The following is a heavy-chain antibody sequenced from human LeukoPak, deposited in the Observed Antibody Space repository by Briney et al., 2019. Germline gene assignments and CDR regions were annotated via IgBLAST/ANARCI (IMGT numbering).Heavy chain of an antibody. V-gene: IGHV1-2*02. CDR1: GYTFTGYY. CDR2: INPNSGGT. Sequence: ASVKVSCKASGYTFTGYYMHWVRQAPGQGLEWMGWINPNSGGTNYAQKFQGRVTMTRDTPISTAYMELSRLRSDDTAVYYSARGPLWGILPTRLNGFDPWGQGTLVTVSS. D-gene: IGHD3-16*01. J-gene: IGHJ5*02. CDR3: ARGPLWGILPTRLNGFDP.